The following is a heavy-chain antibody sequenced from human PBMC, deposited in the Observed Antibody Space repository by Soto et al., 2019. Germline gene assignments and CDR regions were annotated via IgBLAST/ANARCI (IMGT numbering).Heavy chain of an antibody. CDR2: IWYDGNNK. V-gene: IGHV3-33*01. Sequence: SGGSLRLSCAASGFTFSSFGMHWVRQAPGKGLEWVAVIWYDGNNKYYTDSVKGRFTISRDNSKNTLYLQMNSLRAEDTAVYYCARDDSRGWRDYGGQGTLVTGSS. CDR3: ARDDSRGWRDY. J-gene: IGHJ4*02. D-gene: IGHD6-19*01. CDR1: GFTFSSFG.